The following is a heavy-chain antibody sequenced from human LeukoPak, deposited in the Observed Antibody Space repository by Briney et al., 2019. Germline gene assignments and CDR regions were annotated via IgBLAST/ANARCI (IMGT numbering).Heavy chain of an antibody. CDR3: ARGGGNFDY. J-gene: IGHJ4*02. D-gene: IGHD2-15*01. CDR1: EFTFSSYT. Sequence: GGSLRLSCAASEFTFSSYTISWVRQAPGKGLEWVSSISSTSTYISYADSVKGRSTISRDNAKNSLYLQMNSLRAEDTAVYYCARGGGNFDYWGQGTLVTVSS. CDR2: ISSTSTYI. V-gene: IGHV3-21*01.